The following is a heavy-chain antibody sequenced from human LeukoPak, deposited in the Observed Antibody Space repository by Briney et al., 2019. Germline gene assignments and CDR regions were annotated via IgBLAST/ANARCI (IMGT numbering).Heavy chain of an antibody. CDR1: GITFNNYA. Sequence: SGGSLRLSCAASGITFNNYAFTWVRQAPGKGLEWVSAISGTGSSTYYADSVKGRFTISRDNSKNTLYLQVNSLRADDTAVYYCAKARSYSGTYIFDYWAREPWSPSPQ. J-gene: IGHJ4*02. D-gene: IGHD1-26*01. CDR2: ISGTGSST. CDR3: AKARSYSGTYIFDY. V-gene: IGHV3-23*01.